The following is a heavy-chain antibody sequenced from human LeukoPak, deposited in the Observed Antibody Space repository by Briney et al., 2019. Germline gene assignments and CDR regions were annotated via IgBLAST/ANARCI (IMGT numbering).Heavy chain of an antibody. Sequence: TLSLTCTVSGDSLSYSDYYWTWIRQTPGKGLEWIVYVYYTGQTYYNPSPKSRVTISIDTSKNQFSLNLRSVTATDTAVYYCAHLSWRVLPGGFQHWGQGTLVTVSS. J-gene: IGHJ1*01. CDR2: VYYTGQT. V-gene: IGHV4-30-4*08. D-gene: IGHD3-3*01. CDR3: AHLSWRVLPGGFQH. CDR1: GDSLSYSDYY.